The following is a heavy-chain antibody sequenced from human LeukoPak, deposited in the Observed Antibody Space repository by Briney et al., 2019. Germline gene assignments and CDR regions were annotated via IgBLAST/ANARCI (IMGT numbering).Heavy chain of an antibody. J-gene: IGHJ4*02. V-gene: IGHV3-21*04. CDR2: ISSSSSHI. Sequence: GGSLRLSCAASGFTFSSYSMNWVRQAPGKGLEWVSSISSSSSHIYYADSVKGRFTISRDNAKNSLYLHMNSLRAEDTAVYYCASSVDTAMVVDYWGQGTLVTVSS. CDR1: GFTFSSYS. D-gene: IGHD5-18*01. CDR3: ASSVDTAMVVDY.